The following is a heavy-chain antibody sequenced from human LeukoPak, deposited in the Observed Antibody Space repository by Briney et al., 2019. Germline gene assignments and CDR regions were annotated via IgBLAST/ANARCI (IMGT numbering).Heavy chain of an antibody. V-gene: IGHV1-24*01. CDR1: GYTLTELS. J-gene: IGHJ4*02. CDR2: FDPEDGET. D-gene: IGHD2-2*01. Sequence: ASVKVSCKVSGYTLTELSMHWVGQAPGKGLEWMGGFDPEDGETIYAQNLQGRVTMTEDTSTDTAYMELSSLRSEDTAVYYCATEALTSSAFDYWGQGTLVTVSS. CDR3: ATEALTSSAFDY.